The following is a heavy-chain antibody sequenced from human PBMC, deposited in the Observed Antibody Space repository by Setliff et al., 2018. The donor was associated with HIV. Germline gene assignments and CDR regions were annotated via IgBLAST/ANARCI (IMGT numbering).Heavy chain of an antibody. CDR2: ISSSGSYI. V-gene: IGHV3-21*04. CDR1: GFTFITST. J-gene: IGHJ3*02. D-gene: IGHD5-12*01. Sequence: GESLKISCVVSGFTFITSTMNWVRQAPGKGLEWVASISSSGSYIHYADSVKGRFTISRDNSKNTLYLQMNSLRVEDTAVYYCAKGRYGGYDWGTLDIWGQGTMVTVSS. CDR3: AKGRYGGYDWGTLDI.